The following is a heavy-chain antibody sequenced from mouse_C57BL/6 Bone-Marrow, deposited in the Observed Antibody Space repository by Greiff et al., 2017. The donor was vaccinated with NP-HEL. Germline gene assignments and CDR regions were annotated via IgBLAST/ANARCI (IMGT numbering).Heavy chain of an antibody. CDR1: GFTFSDFY. D-gene: IGHD1-1*01. CDR2: SRNKANDYTT. CDR3: ARDAYYSDAMDY. V-gene: IGHV7-1*01. J-gene: IGHJ4*01. Sequence: EVKVVESGGGLVQSGRSLRLSCATSGFTFSDFYMEWVRQAPGKGLEWIAASRNKANDYTTEYSASVKGRFIVSRDTSQSILYIQMNVLRAEDTAIYYCARDAYYSDAMDYWGQGTSVTVSS.